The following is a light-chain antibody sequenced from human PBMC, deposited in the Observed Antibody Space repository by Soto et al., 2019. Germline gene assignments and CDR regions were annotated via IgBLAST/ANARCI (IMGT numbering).Light chain of an antibody. V-gene: IGLV2-8*01. CDR1: SSDVGGFDY. Sequence: QSVLTQSPSASGSPGQSVTISCTGTSSDVGGFDYVSWYQQRPGKAPQLLIYEVTKRPSGVPDRFSGSKSGNTASLTVSGLQAEDEADYYCSSYEGTNNGYVFGSGTKVTVL. CDR2: EVT. J-gene: IGLJ1*01. CDR3: SSYEGTNNGYV.